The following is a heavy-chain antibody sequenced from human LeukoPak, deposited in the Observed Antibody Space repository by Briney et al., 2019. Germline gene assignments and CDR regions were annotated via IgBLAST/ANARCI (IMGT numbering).Heavy chain of an antibody. D-gene: IGHD5-24*01. CDR1: GFTFSSYA. CDR2: ISYDGSNK. J-gene: IGHJ4*02. CDR3: ARVLRGGYNYFDY. V-gene: IGHV3-30*01. Sequence: PGGSLRLSCAASGFTFSSYAMHWVRQAPGKGLEWVAVISYDGSNKYYADSVKGRFTISRDNSKNTLYLQMNSLRAEDTAVYCCARVLRGGYNYFDYWGQGTLVTVSS.